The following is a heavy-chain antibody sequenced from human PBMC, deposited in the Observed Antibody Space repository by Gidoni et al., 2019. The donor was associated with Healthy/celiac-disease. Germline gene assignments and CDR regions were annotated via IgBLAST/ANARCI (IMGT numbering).Heavy chain of an antibody. V-gene: IGHV3-23*01. D-gene: IGHD3-22*01. CDR2: ISGSGGST. CDR1: GFTFSSYA. J-gene: IGHJ4*02. CDR3: AKYYYDSSGFWDY. Sequence: EVQLLESGGGLVQPGGSLRLSCAASGFTFSSYAMSWVRQAPGKGLAWVSAISGSGGSTYYADSVKGRFTISRDNSKNTLYLQMNSLRAEDTAVYYCAKYYYDSSGFWDYWGQGTLVTVSS.